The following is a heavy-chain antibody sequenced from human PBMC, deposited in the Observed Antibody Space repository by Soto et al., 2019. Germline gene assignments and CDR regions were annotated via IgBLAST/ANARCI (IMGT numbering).Heavy chain of an antibody. Sequence: GGSLRLSCAASGFSFSSHAMHWVRQAPGKGLEWVAVISFDGSDQDYADSVKGRFTISRDPSKSMVYLQMNSLRPDDTAMYHCARDDIGAPNAFDMWGQGTMVTVSS. CDR3: ARDDIGAPNAFDM. J-gene: IGHJ3*02. V-gene: IGHV3-30-3*01. D-gene: IGHD2-15*01. CDR1: GFSFSSHA. CDR2: ISFDGSDQ.